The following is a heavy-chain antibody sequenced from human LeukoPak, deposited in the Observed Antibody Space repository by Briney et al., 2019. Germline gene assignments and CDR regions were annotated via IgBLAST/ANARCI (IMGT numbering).Heavy chain of an antibody. CDR1: GGSISSYY. Sequence: SETLSLTCTVSGGSISSYYWSWIRQPPGKGLEWIGYIYYSGSTNYNPSLKSRVTISVDTSKNQFSLNLSSVTAADTAVYYCAKALGYCSSTSCRGYYMDVWGKGTTVTVSS. J-gene: IGHJ6*03. D-gene: IGHD2-2*01. CDR3: AKALGYCSSTSCRGYYMDV. V-gene: IGHV4-59*01. CDR2: IYYSGST.